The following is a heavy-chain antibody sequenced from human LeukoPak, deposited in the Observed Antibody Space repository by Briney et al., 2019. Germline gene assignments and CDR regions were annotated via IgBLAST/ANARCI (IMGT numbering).Heavy chain of an antibody. CDR3: AKAVRMMDMAFDY. V-gene: IGHV3-23*01. J-gene: IGHJ4*02. D-gene: IGHD4-11*01. CDR2: INNRGGDT. CDR1: GFTFTNYG. Sequence: GGSLRLSCAASGFTFTNYGMSWVRQGPGKGLEWVSSINNRGGDTYYADSVKGRFTVSRDDSKNTLYMQVNSLRAEDTAVYYCAKAVRMMDMAFDYWGQGTLVIVSS.